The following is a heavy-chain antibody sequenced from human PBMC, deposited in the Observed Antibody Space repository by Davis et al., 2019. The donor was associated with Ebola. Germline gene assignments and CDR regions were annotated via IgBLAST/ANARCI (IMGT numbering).Heavy chain of an antibody. Sequence: PSETLSLTCAISGDSVSSNSAAWNWIRQSPSRGLEWLGRTYYRSKWYNDYAVSVKSRITINPDTSKNQFSLQLNSVTPEDTAVYYCASGPTTSYDSSPFFDYWGQGTLVTVSS. V-gene: IGHV6-1*01. D-gene: IGHD3-22*01. CDR2: TYYRSKWYN. CDR1: GDSVSSNSAA. CDR3: ASGPTTSYDSSPFFDY. J-gene: IGHJ4*02.